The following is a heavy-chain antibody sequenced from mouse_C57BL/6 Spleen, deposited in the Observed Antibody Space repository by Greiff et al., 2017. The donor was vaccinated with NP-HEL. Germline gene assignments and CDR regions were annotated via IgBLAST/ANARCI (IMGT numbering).Heavy chain of an antibody. CDR1: GFTFSSYA. J-gene: IGHJ3*01. V-gene: IGHV5-4*01. D-gene: IGHD2-4*01. CDR2: ISDGGSYT. CDR3: ARDMGDYGGWFAY. Sequence: DVKLVESGGGLVKPGGSLKLSCAASGFTFSSYAMSWVRQTPEKRLEWVATISDGGSYTYYPDNVKGRFTISRDNAKNNLYLQMSHLKSEDTAMYYCARDMGDYGGWFAYWGQGTLVTVSA.